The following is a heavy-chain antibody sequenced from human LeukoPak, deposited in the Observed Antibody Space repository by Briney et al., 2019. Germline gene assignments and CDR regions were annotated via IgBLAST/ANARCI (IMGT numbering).Heavy chain of an antibody. J-gene: IGHJ4*02. V-gene: IGHV3-7*01. CDR2: IKQDESEK. D-gene: IGHD2-2*01. Sequence: GGSLRLSCSASGFTFSNYWMSWVRQAPGKGLEWVANIKQDESEKYYVDSVKGRFTIPRDNAKSSLYLQMNSLRAEDTAVYYCARALDSSSSRYQAFEEWGQGTLVTVSS. CDR3: ARALDSSSSRYQAFEE. CDR1: GFTFSNYW.